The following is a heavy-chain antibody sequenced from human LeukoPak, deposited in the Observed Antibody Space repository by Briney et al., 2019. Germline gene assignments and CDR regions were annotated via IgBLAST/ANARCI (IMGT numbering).Heavy chain of an antibody. D-gene: IGHD3-3*01. J-gene: IGHJ5*02. CDR2: INPNSGGT. V-gene: IGHV1-2*02. CDR3: ARDRYDFWSGSALSPPGTNWFDP. Sequence: ASVKVSCKASGYTFTGYYMHWVRQAPGQGLEWMGWINPNSGGTNYAQKFQGRVTMTRDTSISTAYMELSRLRSDDTAVYYCARDRYDFWSGSALSPPGTNWFDPWGQGTLVTVSS. CDR1: GYTFTGYY.